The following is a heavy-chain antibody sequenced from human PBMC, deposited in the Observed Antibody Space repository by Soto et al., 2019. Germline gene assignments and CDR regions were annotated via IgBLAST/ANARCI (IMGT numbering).Heavy chain of an antibody. D-gene: IGHD2-2*01. CDR3: ARGAYIVVVPAAMVYYYGMDV. CDR2: ISAYNGNT. CDR1: GHTFTSYG. J-gene: IGHJ6*02. V-gene: IGHV1-18*01. Sequence: ASVKVSCQASGHTFTSYGISWVRQAPGQGLEWTGWISAYNGNTNYAQKLQGRVAMTTDTSTSTAYMELRSLRSDDTAVYYCARGAYIVVVPAAMVYYYGMDVWGQGTTVTVSS.